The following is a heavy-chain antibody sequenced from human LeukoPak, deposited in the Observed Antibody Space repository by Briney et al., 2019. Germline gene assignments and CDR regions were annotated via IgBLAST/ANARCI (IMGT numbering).Heavy chain of an antibody. Sequence: GASVKVSCTASGYTFTSYYMHWVRQAPGQGLEWMGIINPSGGSTSYAQKFQGRVTMTRDTSTSTVYMELSSLRSEDTAVYYCAGLRYFDWLLYYWGQGTLVTVSS. CDR2: INPSGGST. CDR3: AGLRYFDWLLYY. V-gene: IGHV1-46*01. D-gene: IGHD3-9*01. J-gene: IGHJ4*02. CDR1: GYTFTSYY.